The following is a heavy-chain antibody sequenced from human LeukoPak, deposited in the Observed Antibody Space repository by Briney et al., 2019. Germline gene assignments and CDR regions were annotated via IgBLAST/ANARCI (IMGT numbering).Heavy chain of an antibody. CDR1: GFPFNAYW. CDR3: AKVGSYYYDSSGLLDY. J-gene: IGHJ4*02. Sequence: TGGSLRLSCAASGFPFNAYWMTWVRQAPGKGLEWVANIRQDGDTKYYVDSVKGRFTISRDNAMNSLYLQMNSLRAEDTAVYYCAKVGSYYYDSSGLLDYWGQGTLVTVSS. CDR2: IRQDGDTK. V-gene: IGHV3-7*03. D-gene: IGHD3-22*01.